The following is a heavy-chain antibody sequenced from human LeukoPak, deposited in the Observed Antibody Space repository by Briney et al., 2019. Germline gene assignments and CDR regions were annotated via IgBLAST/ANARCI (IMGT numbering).Heavy chain of an antibody. CDR1: GFTVSNTY. J-gene: IGHJ4*02. Sequence: GGSLRLSCAASGFTVSNTYMSCVRQAPGKGLEWVSLIYSGGSTYYADSVKGRFTISRDNSMNTMFLQMNSLRAEDTAVYYCARVIAARHFDYWGQGTLVTVSS. CDR2: IYSGGST. CDR3: ARVIAARHFDY. D-gene: IGHD6-6*01. V-gene: IGHV3-66*01.